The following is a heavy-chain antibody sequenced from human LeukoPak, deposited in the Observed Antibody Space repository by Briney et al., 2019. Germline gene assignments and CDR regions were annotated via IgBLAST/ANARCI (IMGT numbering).Heavy chain of an antibody. V-gene: IGHV1-2*02. CDR3: ARDGYTAIYYYGMDV. CDR1: GYTFTGYY. Sequence: ASVTVSCKASGYTFTGYYMHWVRQAPGQGLEWMGWINPNSGGTNYAQKFQGRVTMTRDTSISTAYMELSRLRSDDTAVYYCARDGYTAIYYYGMDVWGQGTTVTVSS. CDR2: INPNSGGT. J-gene: IGHJ6*02. D-gene: IGHD5-18*01.